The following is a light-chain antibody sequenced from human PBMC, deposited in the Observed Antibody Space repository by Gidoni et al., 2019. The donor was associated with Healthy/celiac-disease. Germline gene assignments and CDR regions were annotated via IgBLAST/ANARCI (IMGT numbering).Light chain of an antibody. CDR3: QSYDSSLSGPV. J-gene: IGLJ1*01. CDR1: SSNMGAGYD. Sequence: QSVLTQPPSLSGAPGQRVTISCTGSSSNMGAGYDVLLYQHLPATAPKLLTYGNSNRPSGVPDRFSGSKSGTSASLAITGLQAEDEADYYCQSYDSSLSGPVFGTGTKVTVL. V-gene: IGLV1-40*01. CDR2: GNS.